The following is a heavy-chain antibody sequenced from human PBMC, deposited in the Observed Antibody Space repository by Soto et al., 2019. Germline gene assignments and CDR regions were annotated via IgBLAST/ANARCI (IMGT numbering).Heavy chain of an antibody. Sequence: GASVKVSCKASGGTFSSYAISWVRQDPGQGLEWMGGIIPIFGTANYAQKFQGRVTITADKSTSKAYMELSSLRSEDTAVYYCASGGGSGYDSPSTDFDYWGQGTLVTVSS. CDR3: ASGGGSGYDSPSTDFDY. V-gene: IGHV1-69*06. J-gene: IGHJ4*02. CDR1: GGTFSSYA. D-gene: IGHD5-12*01. CDR2: IIPIFGTA.